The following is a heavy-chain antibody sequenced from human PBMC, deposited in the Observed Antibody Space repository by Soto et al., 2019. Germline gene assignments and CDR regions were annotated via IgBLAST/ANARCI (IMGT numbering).Heavy chain of an antibody. Sequence: SETLSLTCTVSGGSVSSNSYSWGWVRQSPGKGLEWIGTIYSNDNTHYNPSLKSRVTISVDTSKNQFSLKLSSVTAADTAVYYCARAYYGSGSYYNRLGPSHNWFDPWGQGTLVTVSS. J-gene: IGHJ5*02. V-gene: IGHV4-39*07. CDR3: ARAYYGSGSYYNRLGPSHNWFDP. CDR2: IYSNDNT. CDR1: GGSVSSNSYS. D-gene: IGHD3-10*01.